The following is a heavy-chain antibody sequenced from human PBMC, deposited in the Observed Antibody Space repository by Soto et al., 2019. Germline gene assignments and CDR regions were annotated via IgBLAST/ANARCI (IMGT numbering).Heavy chain of an antibody. V-gene: IGHV3-23*01. J-gene: IGHJ4*02. CDR3: AKVKWEQQLVPSFFDY. D-gene: IGHD6-13*01. CDR1: GFTFSSYA. CDR2: ISGSSGST. Sequence: GGSLRLSCAASGFTFSSYAMSWVRQAPGKGLEWVSAISGSSGSTYYADSVKGRFTISRDNSKNTLYLQMNSLRAEDTAVYYCAKVKWEQQLVPSFFDYWGQGTLVTVSS.